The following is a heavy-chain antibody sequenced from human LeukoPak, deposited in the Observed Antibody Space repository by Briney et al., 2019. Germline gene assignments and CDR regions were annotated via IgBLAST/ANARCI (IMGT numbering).Heavy chain of an antibody. CDR2: IYYSGST. V-gene: IGHV4-59*01. CDR1: GGSISSDC. J-gene: IGHJ4*02. Sequence: KPSETLSVTCTVSGGSISSDCWSWIRQPPGKGLEWIGYIYYSGSTNYNLSLKSRVTISVDTSKNQFSLKLSSVTAADTAVYYCAREVAGIQLFDYWGQGTLVTVSS. CDR3: AREVAGIQLFDY. D-gene: IGHD5-18*01.